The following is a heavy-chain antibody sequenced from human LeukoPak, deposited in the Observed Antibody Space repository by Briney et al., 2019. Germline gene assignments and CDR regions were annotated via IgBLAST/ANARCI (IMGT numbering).Heavy chain of an antibody. CDR1: GYAFTNYA. D-gene: IGHD6-19*01. J-gene: IGHJ4*02. Sequence: ASVKVSCKASGYAFTNYAIQWVRQAPGQRLEWMGWINAGNSHTRYSPKFQGRVTIARDTSASTAYMELSSLRSEDTAVYYCARGFGGWDLFDYWGQGTLVTVSS. CDR3: ARGFGGWDLFDY. V-gene: IGHV1-3*01. CDR2: INAGNSHT.